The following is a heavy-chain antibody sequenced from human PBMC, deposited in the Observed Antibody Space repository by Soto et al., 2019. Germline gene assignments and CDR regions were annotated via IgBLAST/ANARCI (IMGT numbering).Heavy chain of an antibody. Sequence: QVQLVQSGAEVKKPGASVKVSCKSSGYPFTTYGISWVRQAPGQGLEWMGWINTYNGNTNYAQKLQGRVTMTTDTSTSTAYMELRSLRPDARAVYYCAREGASGRGGLDYWGQGTLVTVSS. CDR2: INTYNGNT. CDR3: AREGASGRGGLDY. V-gene: IGHV1-18*01. D-gene: IGHD6-19*01. CDR1: GYPFTTYG. J-gene: IGHJ4*02.